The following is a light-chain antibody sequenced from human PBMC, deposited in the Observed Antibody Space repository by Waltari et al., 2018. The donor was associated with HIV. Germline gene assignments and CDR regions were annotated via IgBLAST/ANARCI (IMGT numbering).Light chain of an antibody. CDR3: QQYDNLLRT. Sequence: DIQMTQSPSSLSASVGDRVTITCQASQDISNYLNWYQQKPGKAPKLLIYDASNLETGVPSRFSGSGSGTDFTFTISSLQPEDIATYYCQQYDNLLRTFGQGTKAEIK. J-gene: IGKJ1*01. CDR2: DAS. CDR1: QDISNY. V-gene: IGKV1-33*01.